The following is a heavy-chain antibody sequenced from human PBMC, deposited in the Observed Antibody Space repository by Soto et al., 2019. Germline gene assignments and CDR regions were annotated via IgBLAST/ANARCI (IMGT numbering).Heavy chain of an antibody. V-gene: IGHV4-34*01. CDR2: INHSGST. Sequence: SETLSLTCAVYGGSFSGYYWSWIRQPPGKGLEWIGEINHSGSTNYNPSLKRRVTISVDTSKNQFSLKLSSGTAADTAVYYCARWELTGDAFDIWGQGTMVTVSS. J-gene: IGHJ3*02. CDR3: ARWELTGDAFDI. D-gene: IGHD1-26*01. CDR1: GGSFSGYY.